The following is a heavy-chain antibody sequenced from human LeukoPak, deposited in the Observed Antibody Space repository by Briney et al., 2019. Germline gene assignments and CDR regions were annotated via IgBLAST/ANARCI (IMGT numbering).Heavy chain of an antibody. CDR2: INPNSGGT. Sequence: ASVKVSCKASGYTFTGYYMHWVRQAPGQGLEWMGWINPNSGGTNYAQKFQGRVTMTRDTSISTAYMELSRLRSDDTAVYYCARPYEYYDSSALFDYWGQGTLVTVSS. V-gene: IGHV1-2*02. D-gene: IGHD3-22*01. CDR3: ARPYEYYDSSALFDY. CDR1: GYTFTGYY. J-gene: IGHJ4*02.